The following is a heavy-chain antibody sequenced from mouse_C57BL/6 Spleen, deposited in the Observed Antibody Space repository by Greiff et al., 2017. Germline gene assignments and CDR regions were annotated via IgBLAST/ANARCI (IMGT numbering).Heavy chain of an antibody. CDR2: IDPETGGT. CDR3: TRRYYDYFDY. Sequence: QVQLQQSGAELVRPGASVTLSCKASGYTFTDYEMHWVKQTPVHGLEWIGAIDPETGGTAYNQKFKGKAILTADKSSSTAYMELRSLTSEDSAVYYCTRRYYDYFDYWGQGTTLTVSS. J-gene: IGHJ2*01. V-gene: IGHV1-15*01. D-gene: IGHD2-4*01. CDR1: GYTFTDYE.